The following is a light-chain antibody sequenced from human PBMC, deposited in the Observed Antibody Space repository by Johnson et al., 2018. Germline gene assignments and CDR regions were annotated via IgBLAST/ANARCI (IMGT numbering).Light chain of an antibody. Sequence: QSVLTQPPSVSAAPGQKVTISCSGSSSNIGNNYVSWYQQLPGTAPKLLIYGNNKRPSGIPDRFSGSKSGTSATLGITGLQTGDEAGYYCGTWDSSLSAGNVFGTGTKVTVL. CDR1: SSNIGNNY. CDR2: GNN. J-gene: IGLJ1*01. V-gene: IGLV1-51*02. CDR3: GTWDSSLSAGNV.